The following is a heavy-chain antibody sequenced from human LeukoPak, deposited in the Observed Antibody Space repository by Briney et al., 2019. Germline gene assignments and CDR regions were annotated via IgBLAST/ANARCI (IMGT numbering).Heavy chain of an antibody. J-gene: IGHJ4*02. Sequence: SETLSLTCAVSGGSISSSNWWSWVRQPPGKGLGWIGEIYHSGSTNYNPSLKSRVTISVDKSKNQFSLKLSSVTAADTAVYYCARVRVDFDWLLPFDYWGQGTLVTVSS. CDR2: IYHSGST. CDR1: GGSISSSNW. CDR3: ARVRVDFDWLLPFDY. V-gene: IGHV4-4*02. D-gene: IGHD3-9*01.